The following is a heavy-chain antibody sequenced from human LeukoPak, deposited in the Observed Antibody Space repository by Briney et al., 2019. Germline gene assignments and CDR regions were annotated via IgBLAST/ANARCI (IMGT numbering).Heavy chain of an antibody. J-gene: IGHJ1*01. CDR1: ESTSVSYL. CDR2: LSYDEIKK. Sequence: GGPLRLSCAPPESTSVSYLLHGARRAQARGRGGVAILSYDEIKKYYADSVKGRFTISRDNSKNTLYLQMNSLRPEETAVYYCATELREGDSGSQYFQHWGQGTLVTVSS. V-gene: IGHV3-30*04. CDR3: ATELREGDSGSQYFQH. D-gene: IGHD6-19*01.